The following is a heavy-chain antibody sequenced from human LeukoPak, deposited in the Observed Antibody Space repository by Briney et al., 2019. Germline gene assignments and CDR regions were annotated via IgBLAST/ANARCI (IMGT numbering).Heavy chain of an antibody. CDR1: GYSFTNYR. CDR2: IYPGDSDT. CDR3: ARLSGSYYSAFDI. V-gene: IGHV5-51*01. D-gene: IGHD1-26*01. Sequence: GESLKISCQGSGYSFTNYRIGWVRQVPGKGLEWMGIIYPGDSDTRYSPSFQGQVTISADKSISTAYLQWSSLKASDTAMYYCARLSGSYYSAFDIWGRGQCSPSLQ. J-gene: IGHJ3*02.